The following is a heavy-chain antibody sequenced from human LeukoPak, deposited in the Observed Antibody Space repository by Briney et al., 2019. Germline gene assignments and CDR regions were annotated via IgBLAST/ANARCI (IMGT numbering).Heavy chain of an antibody. Sequence: GSLRLSCAASGFTFDDYGMSWVRQAPGKGLEWVSGINWNGGSTVYADSVKGGFTISRDNAKNSLYLQMNSLRAEDTALYYCARADYGDYFYFDYWGQGTLVTVSS. CDR1: GFTFDDYG. CDR3: ARADYGDYFYFDY. D-gene: IGHD4-17*01. CDR2: INWNGGST. V-gene: IGHV3-20*04. J-gene: IGHJ4*02.